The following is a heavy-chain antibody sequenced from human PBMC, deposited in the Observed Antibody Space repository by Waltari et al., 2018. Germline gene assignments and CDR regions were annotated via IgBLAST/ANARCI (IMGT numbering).Heavy chain of an antibody. CDR2: SIPNFGTE. D-gene: IGHD3-10*01. CDR3: AGAGRVQGVTYWFDP. CDR1: GGTFSSYA. V-gene: IGHV1-69*05. Sequence: QVQLVQSGAEVKKPGSSVKVSCKASGGTFSSYAISWVRQAPGQGREWMGGSIPNFGTENYAQKLQCRVTITTDDSTTTAYMELSSLRSEDTAVYYCAGAGRVQGVTYWFDPWGQGTLVTVSS. J-gene: IGHJ5*02.